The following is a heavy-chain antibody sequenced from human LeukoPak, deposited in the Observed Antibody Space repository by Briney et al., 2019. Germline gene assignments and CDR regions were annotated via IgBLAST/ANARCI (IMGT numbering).Heavy chain of an antibody. D-gene: IGHD6-13*01. Sequence: PSETLSLTCTVSGGSISSYYWTWIRQPPGKGLEWIGYIYYSGTPNYNPSLKSRVTISVDTSKNQFSLKLSSVTAADTAVYYCARGSSWYQTNFDYWGQGTLVTVSS. CDR2: IYYSGTP. CDR3: ARGSSWYQTNFDY. CDR1: GGSISSYY. V-gene: IGHV4-59*12. J-gene: IGHJ4*02.